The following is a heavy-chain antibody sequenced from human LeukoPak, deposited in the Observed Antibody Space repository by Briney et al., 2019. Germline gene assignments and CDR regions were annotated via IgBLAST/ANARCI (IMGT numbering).Heavy chain of an antibody. CDR1: GFTFSSYG. D-gene: IGHD5-18*01. V-gene: IGHV3-30*18. J-gene: IGHJ6*02. Sequence: QSGGSLRLSCAASGFTFSSYGMHWVRQAPGKGLEWVAVISYDGSNKYYADSVKGRFTISRDNSKNTLYLQMNSLRAEGTAVYYCAKDLADPYSYGYPYYYYGMDVWGQGTTVTVSS. CDR3: AKDLADPYSYGYPYYYYGMDV. CDR2: ISYDGSNK.